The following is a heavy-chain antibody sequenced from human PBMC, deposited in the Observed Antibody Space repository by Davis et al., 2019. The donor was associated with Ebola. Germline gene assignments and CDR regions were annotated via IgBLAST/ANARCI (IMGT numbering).Heavy chain of an antibody. Sequence: GESLKISCAASGFTFSNAWMNWVRQAPGKGLEWVGRIKSKTDGGTTDYAAPVKGRFTISRDDSKNTLYLQMNSLRAEDTAVYYCAREWVGSGSPYYYYGMDVWGQGTTVTVSS. CDR2: IKSKTDGGTT. CDR3: AREWVGSGSPYYYYGMDV. V-gene: IGHV3-15*07. D-gene: IGHD3-10*01. J-gene: IGHJ6*02. CDR1: GFTFSNAW.